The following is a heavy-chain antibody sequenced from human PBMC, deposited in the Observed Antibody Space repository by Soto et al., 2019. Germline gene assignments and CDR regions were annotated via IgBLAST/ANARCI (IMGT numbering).Heavy chain of an antibody. CDR3: ARDGVVAATDYYYYGMDV. V-gene: IGHV3-7*01. CDR2: IKHSRSNK. CDR1: GFNFGASW. Sequence: GGSLRLSCAASGFNFGASWMAWVRQAPGKGLEWVSYIKHSRSNKNYVDSVKGRFTISRDNAKNTLYLQMNSLRAEDTAVYYCARDGVVAATDYYYYGMDVWGQGTTVTVSS. D-gene: IGHD2-15*01. J-gene: IGHJ6*02.